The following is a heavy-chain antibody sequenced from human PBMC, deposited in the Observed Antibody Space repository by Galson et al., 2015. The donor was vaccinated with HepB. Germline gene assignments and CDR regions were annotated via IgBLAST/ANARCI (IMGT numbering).Heavy chain of an antibody. D-gene: IGHD6-13*01. J-gene: IGHJ4*02. V-gene: IGHV3-53*01. CDR2: IYSGGST. CDR1: GFTVSSNY. CDR3: ASNDIAAAGLVY. Sequence: LRLSCAASGFTVSSNYMSWVRQAPGKGLEWVSVIYSGGSTYYADSVKGRFTISRDNSKNTLYLQMNSLRAEDTAVYYCASNDIAAAGLVYWGQGTLVTVSS.